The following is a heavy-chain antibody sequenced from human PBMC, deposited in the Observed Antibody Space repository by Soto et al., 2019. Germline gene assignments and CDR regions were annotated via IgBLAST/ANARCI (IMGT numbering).Heavy chain of an antibody. V-gene: IGHV4-30-2*01. J-gene: IGHJ5*02. Sequence: PSETLSLTCAVSGGSISSGGYSWSWIRQPPGKGLEWIGYIYHSGSTYYNPSLKSRVTISVDRSKNQFSLKLSSVTAADTAVYYCARGTYCSGGSCHDNWFDPWGQGTLVTVSS. CDR1: GGSISSGGYS. CDR3: ARGTYCSGGSCHDNWFDP. CDR2: IYHSGST. D-gene: IGHD2-15*01.